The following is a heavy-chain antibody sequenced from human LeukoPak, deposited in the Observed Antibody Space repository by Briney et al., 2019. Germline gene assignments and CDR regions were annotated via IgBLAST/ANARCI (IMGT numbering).Heavy chain of an antibody. CDR2: IIPIFGIA. D-gene: IGHD3-10*01. Sequence: SVKVSCKASGGTFSSYAISWVRQAPGQGLEWMGRIIPIFGIANYAQKFQGRVTITADKSTSTAYMELSSLRSEDTAVYYCASSGGSGGYIFYYYYGMDVWGQGTTVTVSS. J-gene: IGHJ6*02. V-gene: IGHV1-69*04. CDR3: ASSGGSGGYIFYYYYGMDV. CDR1: GGTFSSYA.